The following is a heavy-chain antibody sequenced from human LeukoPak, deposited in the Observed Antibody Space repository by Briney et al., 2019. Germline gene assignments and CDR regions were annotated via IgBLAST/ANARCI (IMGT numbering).Heavy chain of an antibody. V-gene: IGHV3-48*01. CDR1: GFTFSNYS. CDR2: ISSTSGII. J-gene: IGHJ5*02. D-gene: IGHD6-13*01. CDR3: AKLRSWCNWFDP. Sequence: GGSLRLSCAASGFTFSNYSMNWVRQAPGKGLDWVSYISSTSGIIYYADSVKGRFTISRDNAKNSVYLQMNSLRVEDTAVYYCAKLRSWCNWFDPWGQGTLVTVSS.